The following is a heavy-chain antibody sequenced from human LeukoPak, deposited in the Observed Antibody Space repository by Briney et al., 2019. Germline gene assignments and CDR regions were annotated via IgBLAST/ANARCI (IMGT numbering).Heavy chain of an antibody. J-gene: IGHJ6*02. CDR1: VGTFRSYA. Sequence: SWVKVSCKASVGTFRSYASRGVRQPRGRGREWMGGSIPIFGTANYAQKFQGRVTITADDSTSTAYMELSSLRTDDTAVYYCARGGDLELPVYYGMDVWGQGTTVTVSS. CDR2: SIPIFGTA. CDR3: ARGGDLELPVYYGMDV. V-gene: IGHV1-69*01. D-gene: IGHD1-7*01.